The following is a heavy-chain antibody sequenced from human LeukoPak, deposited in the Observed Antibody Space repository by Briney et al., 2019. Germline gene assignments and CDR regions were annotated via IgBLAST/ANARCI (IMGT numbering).Heavy chain of an antibody. V-gene: IGHV1-24*01. D-gene: IGHD6-13*01. CDR2: FDPEDGET. CDR3: ATGGIRSPFDY. Sequence: ASVTVSCKVSGYTLTELSMHWVRQAPGKGLEWMGGFDPEDGETIYAQKFQGRVNMTEDTSTDTAYMELSSLRSEDPAVYYCATGGIRSPFDYSGQGALVTVSS. CDR1: GYTLTELS. J-gene: IGHJ4*02.